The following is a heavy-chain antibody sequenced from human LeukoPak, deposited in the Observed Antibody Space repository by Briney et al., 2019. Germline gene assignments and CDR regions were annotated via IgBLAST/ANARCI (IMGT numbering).Heavy chain of an antibody. J-gene: IGHJ5*02. CDR2: INHSGST. CDR3: ARDARSRSVWFDP. V-gene: IGHV4-34*01. D-gene: IGHD1-14*01. Sequence: SETLSLTCAVYGGSFSSYYWSWIRQPPGKGLEWIGEINHSGSTNYNPSLKSRVTISVDTSKNQFSLKLSSVTAADTAVYYCARDARSRSVWFDPWGQGTLVTVSS. CDR1: GGSFSSYY.